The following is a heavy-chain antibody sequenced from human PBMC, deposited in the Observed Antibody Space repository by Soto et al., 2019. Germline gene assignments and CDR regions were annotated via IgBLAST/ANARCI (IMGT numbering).Heavy chain of an antibody. J-gene: IGHJ4*02. CDR3: ARPRSGSYLLVY. D-gene: IGHD1-26*01. Sequence: SETLSLTCTVSGGSISSSSYYWGWIRQPPGKGLEWIGSIYYSGSTYYNPSLKSRVTISVDTSKNQFSLKLSSVTAADTAVYYWARPRSGSYLLVYWGQGTLVTVSS. CDR1: GGSISSSSYY. V-gene: IGHV4-39*01. CDR2: IYYSGST.